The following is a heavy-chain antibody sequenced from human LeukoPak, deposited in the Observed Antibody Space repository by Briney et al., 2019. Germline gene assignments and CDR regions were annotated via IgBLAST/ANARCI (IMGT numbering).Heavy chain of an antibody. V-gene: IGHV3-30*18. J-gene: IGHJ5*02. CDR2: ISYDGSNK. D-gene: IGHD4-23*01. Sequence: TGGSLRLSCAASGFTFSSYGMHWARQAPGKGLEWVAVISYDGSNKYYADSVKGRFTISRDNSKNTLYLQMNSLRAEDTAVYYCAKRRHGGKNNWFDPWGQGTLVTVSS. CDR3: AKRRHGGKNNWFDP. CDR1: GFTFSSYG.